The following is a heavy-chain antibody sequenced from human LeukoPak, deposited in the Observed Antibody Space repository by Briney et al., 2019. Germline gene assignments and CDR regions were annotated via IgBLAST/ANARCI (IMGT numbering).Heavy chain of an antibody. V-gene: IGHV3-53*01. CDR1: GFTVSSNY. CDR3: AREKGRGVVSPYFDY. J-gene: IGHJ4*02. CDR2: IYSGGST. D-gene: IGHD4-23*01. Sequence: GGSLRLSCAASGFTVSSNYRSWVRQAPGKGLEWVSVIYSGGSTYYPHSVKGRFIISRDNSKNTLYLQMNSLSPEDTAVYYCAREKGRGVVSPYFDYCGQGTLVTVSS.